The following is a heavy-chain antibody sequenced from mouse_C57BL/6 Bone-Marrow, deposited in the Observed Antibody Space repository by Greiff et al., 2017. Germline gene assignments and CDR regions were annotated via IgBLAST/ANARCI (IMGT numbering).Heavy chain of an antibody. Sequence: QVHVKQSGPELVKPGASVKISCKASGYSFTSYYIHWVKQRPGQGLEWIGWIYPGSGNTKYNEKFKGKATLTADTSSSTAYMQLSSLTSEDSAVYYCARRRYFDYWGQGTTLTVSS. J-gene: IGHJ2*01. CDR1: GYSFTSYY. CDR3: ARRRYFDY. V-gene: IGHV1-66*01. CDR2: IYPGSGNT.